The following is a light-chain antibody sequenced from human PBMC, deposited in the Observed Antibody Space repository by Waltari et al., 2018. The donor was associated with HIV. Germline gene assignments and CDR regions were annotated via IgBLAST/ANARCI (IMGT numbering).Light chain of an antibody. CDR2: AAS. J-gene: IGKJ2*01. CDR3: QQNIHWPPYT. V-gene: IGKV3-15*01. CDR1: QSVSDN. Sequence: ETVLTQSPVTLSVSPGERVTLSCRASQSVSDNLVWYQQKPGQAPRLLIYAASSRATDIPARFSGSGSGTDYTLTISNLQSEDSAVYYCQQNIHWPPYTFGQGTKLEIK.